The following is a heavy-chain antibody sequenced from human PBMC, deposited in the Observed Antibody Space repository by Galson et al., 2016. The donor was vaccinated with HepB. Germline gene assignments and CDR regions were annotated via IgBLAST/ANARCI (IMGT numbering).Heavy chain of an antibody. D-gene: IGHD3-10*01. V-gene: IGHV3-43*01. Sequence: SLRLSCASSGFVFDESTMYWVRQRPGKGLEFVSLISWDGGSTYYGDSVRGRFSTSRDNTKNYLHPQMNSLRHEDTAFSYCAKDRSRELPGPIDHWGQGALVIVSS. CDR3: AKDRSRELPGPIDH. CDR2: ISWDGGST. CDR1: GFVFDEST. J-gene: IGHJ4*02.